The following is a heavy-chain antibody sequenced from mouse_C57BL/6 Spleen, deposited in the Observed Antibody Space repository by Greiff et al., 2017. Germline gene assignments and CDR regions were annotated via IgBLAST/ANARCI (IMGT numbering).Heavy chain of an antibody. D-gene: IGHD1-1*01. CDR3: ARSKNYYGSSPH. CDR1: GYSFTGYF. Sequence: EVQLQQSGPELVKPGDSVKISCKASGYSFTGYFMNWVMQSHGKSLEWIGRINPYNGDTFYNQKFKGKATLTVDKSSSTAHMELRSLTSEDSAVYYCARSKNYYGSSPHWGKGTLVTVSA. V-gene: IGHV1-20*01. CDR2: INPYNGDT. J-gene: IGHJ3*01.